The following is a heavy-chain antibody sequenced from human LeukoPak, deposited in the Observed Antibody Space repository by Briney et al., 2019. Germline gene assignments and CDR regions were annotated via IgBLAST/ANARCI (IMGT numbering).Heavy chain of an antibody. Sequence: GGSLRLSCAASGFTFSSYAMSWVRQAPGKGLEWVSAISGSGGSTYYADSVKGRFTISRDNSKNTVYLQMNNLGAEDTAVYYCVRDNPRCCGVIPANIDDFWGQGTLVTVSS. J-gene: IGHJ4*02. V-gene: IGHV3-23*01. CDR3: VRDNPRCCGVIPANIDDF. CDR1: GFTFSSYA. CDR2: ISGSGGST. D-gene: IGHD2-21*01.